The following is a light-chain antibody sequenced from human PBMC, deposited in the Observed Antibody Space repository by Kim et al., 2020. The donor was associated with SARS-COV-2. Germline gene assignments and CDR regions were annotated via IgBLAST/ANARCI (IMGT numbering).Light chain of an antibody. CDR2: RNN. J-gene: IGLJ2*01. V-gene: IGLV1-47*01. CDR1: ISNIGSNY. CDR3: AAWDDSLSAVV. Sequence: GQRVTISCSGSISNIGSNYEYCYQQLPGTAPKLLIYRNNQRHSGVPDRFSGSKSGTSASLAISGLRSEDEADYYCAAWDDSLSAVVFGGGTQLTVL.